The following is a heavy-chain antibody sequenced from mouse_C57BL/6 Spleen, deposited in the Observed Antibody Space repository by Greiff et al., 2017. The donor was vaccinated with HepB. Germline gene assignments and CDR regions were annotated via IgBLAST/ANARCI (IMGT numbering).Heavy chain of an antibody. D-gene: IGHD2-2*01. V-gene: IGHV1-76*01. CDR1: GYTFTDYY. J-gene: IGHJ2*01. CDR2: IYPGSGNT. Sequence: QVQLKESGAELVRPGASVKLSCKASGYTFTDYYINWVKQRPGQGLEWIARIYPGSGNTYYNEKFKGKATLTAEKSSSTAYMQLSSLTSADSAVYFCARKGDYGYDVNYFDYWGQGTTLTVSS. CDR3: ARKGDYGYDVNYFDY.